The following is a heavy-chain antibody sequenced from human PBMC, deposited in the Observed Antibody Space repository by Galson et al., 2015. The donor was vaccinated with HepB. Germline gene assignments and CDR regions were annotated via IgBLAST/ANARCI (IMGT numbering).Heavy chain of an antibody. CDR1: GFTFTSYD. D-gene: IGHD3-22*01. CDR2: MSPKSGNT. CDR3: ARGPAGYDSSGYFDY. Sequence: SVKVSCKASGFTFTSYDINWVRQATGQGLEWMRWMSPKSGNTGYAQKFQGRVTMTRNTSINTAYMELSRLRSEDTAVCYCARGPAGYDSSGYFDYWGQGTLVTVSS. V-gene: IGHV1-8*01. J-gene: IGHJ4*02.